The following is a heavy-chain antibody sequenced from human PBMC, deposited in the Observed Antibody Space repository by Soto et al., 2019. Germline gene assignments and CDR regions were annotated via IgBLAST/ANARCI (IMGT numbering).Heavy chain of an antibody. V-gene: IGHV3-23*01. CDR2: MTAGGGST. Sequence: LRLSCTASGFSFSSYAMSWVRQAPGKGPECVSSMTAGGGSTYHADSVKGRFTISRDNSKNTLYLQMNSLRAEDTAVYYCAKDCYGSGTDYFYGMDVRGQGTTVTVSS. D-gene: IGHD3-10*01. CDR1: GFSFSSYA. J-gene: IGHJ6*02. CDR3: AKDCYGSGTDYFYGMDV.